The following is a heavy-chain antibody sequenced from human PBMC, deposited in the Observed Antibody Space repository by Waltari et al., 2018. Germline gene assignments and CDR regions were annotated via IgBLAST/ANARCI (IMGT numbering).Heavy chain of an antibody. Sequence: QVQLQESGSGLVKPSETLSLTCTVSGGSISSYYWSWIRQPPGKGLEWIGYFYYSGSSNYNPSLKSRVTISVDTSKNQFSLKLNSVTAADTAVYYCARDGGRWDFDYWGQGTLVTVSS. V-gene: IGHV4-59*01. J-gene: IGHJ4*02. CDR3: ARDGGRWDFDY. CDR1: GGSISSYY. CDR2: FYYSGSS. D-gene: IGHD3-16*01.